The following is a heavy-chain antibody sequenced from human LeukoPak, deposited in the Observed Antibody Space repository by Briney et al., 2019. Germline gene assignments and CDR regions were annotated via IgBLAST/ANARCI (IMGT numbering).Heavy chain of an antibody. CDR3: ATENAYSSSSREYWYYYGMDV. V-gene: IGHV4-59*01. J-gene: IGHJ6*02. Sequence: PSETLSLTCTVSGGSISSYYWSWIRQPPGKGLEWIGYIYYSGSTNYNPSLKSRVTISVDTSKNQFSLKLSSVTAEDTAVYYCATENAYSSSSREYWYYYGMDVWGQGTTVTVSS. CDR2: IYYSGST. CDR1: GGSISSYY. D-gene: IGHD6-6*01.